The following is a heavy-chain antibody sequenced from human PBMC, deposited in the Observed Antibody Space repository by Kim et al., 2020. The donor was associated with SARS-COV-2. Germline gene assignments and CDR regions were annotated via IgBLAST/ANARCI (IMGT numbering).Heavy chain of an antibody. CDR1: GFIFSTYD. CDR2: ITRDGST. V-gene: IGHV3-23*01. Sequence: GGSLRLSCAVSGFIFSTYDMSWVRQAPGKGLEWISAITRDGSTFYADSVKGRFTIYRDNSENTLHLQMDSLRVEDTGVYYCAREPARRADYWGRGTLVTVSS. CDR3: AREPARRADY. J-gene: IGHJ4*02.